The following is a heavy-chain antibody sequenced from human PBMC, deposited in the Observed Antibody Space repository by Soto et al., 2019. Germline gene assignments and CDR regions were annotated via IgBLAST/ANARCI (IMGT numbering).Heavy chain of an antibody. CDR2: IWYDGSNK. V-gene: IGHV3-33*01. CDR1: GFTFSSYG. D-gene: IGHD1-26*01. J-gene: IGHJ4*02. Sequence: GGSLRLSCAASGFTFSSYGMHWFRQAPGKGLEWVAVIWYDGSNKYYADSVKGRFTISRDNSKNTLYLQMNSLRAEDTAVYYCARDGDSGSSPSHFDYWGQGALVTVSS. CDR3: ARDGDSGSSPSHFDY.